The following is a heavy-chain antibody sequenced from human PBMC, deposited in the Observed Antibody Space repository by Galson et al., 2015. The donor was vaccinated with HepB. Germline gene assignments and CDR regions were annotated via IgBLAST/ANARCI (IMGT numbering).Heavy chain of an antibody. J-gene: IGHJ4*02. CDR2: IDPSDFYI. Sequence: QSGAEVKKPGESLTISCNTSGYSFTNYWINWVRQMPGKGLEWMGRIDPSDFYIDYSPSFQGHVTIPGDKSISTAYLQWSSLKASDTAMYYCASLDILTGIMGYWGQGTLVTVSS. CDR1: GYSFTNYW. D-gene: IGHD3-9*01. V-gene: IGHV5-10-1*01. CDR3: ASLDILTGIMGY.